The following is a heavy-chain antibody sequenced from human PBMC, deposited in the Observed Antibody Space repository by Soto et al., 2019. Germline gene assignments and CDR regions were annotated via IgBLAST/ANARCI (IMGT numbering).Heavy chain of an antibody. J-gene: IGHJ4*02. D-gene: IGHD3-16*01. CDR3: MGGLDY. CDR1: GFTFSGSA. CDR2: IRSKANSYAT. V-gene: IGHV3-73*02. Sequence: EVQLVESGGGLVQPGGSLKLSCAASGFTFSGSAMHWVRQASGKGLEWVGRIRSKANSYATAYAASVKGRFTISRDDSKNKAYLQMNSLKTEDTAVYYCMGGLDYWGQGTLVTVSS.